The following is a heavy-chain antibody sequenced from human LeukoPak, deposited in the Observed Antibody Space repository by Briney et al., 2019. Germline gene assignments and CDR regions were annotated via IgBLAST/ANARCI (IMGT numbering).Heavy chain of an antibody. Sequence: GASVKVSCKASGYTLTGYYMHWVRQAPGQGLEWMGWINPNSGGTNYAQKFQGRVTMTRDTSISTAYMELSRLRSDDTAVYYCARDPSYYYGSGSYYDWGQGTLVTVSS. CDR3: ARDPSYYYGSGSYYD. V-gene: IGHV1-2*02. CDR2: INPNSGGT. J-gene: IGHJ4*02. CDR1: GYTLTGYY. D-gene: IGHD3-10*01.